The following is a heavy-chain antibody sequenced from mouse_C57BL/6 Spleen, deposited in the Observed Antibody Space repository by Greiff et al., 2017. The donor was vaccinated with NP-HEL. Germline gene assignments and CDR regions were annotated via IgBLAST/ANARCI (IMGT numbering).Heavy chain of an antibody. J-gene: IGHJ4*01. V-gene: IGHV10-1*01. CDR2: IRSKSNNYAT. CDR1: GFSFNTYA. CDR3: VLWTGAMDY. D-gene: IGHD1-1*02. Sequence: GGGLVQPKGSLTLSCAASGFSFNTYAMNWVRQAPGKGLEWVARIRSKSNNYATYYADSVKDRFTISRDDSESMLYLQMNNLKTEDTAMYYCVLWTGAMDYWGQGTSVTVSS.